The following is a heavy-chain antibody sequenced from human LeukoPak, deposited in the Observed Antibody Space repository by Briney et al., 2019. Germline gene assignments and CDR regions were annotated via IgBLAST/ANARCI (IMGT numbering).Heavy chain of an antibody. J-gene: IGHJ4*02. CDR1: GFTFSSFA. V-gene: IGHV3-20*04. CDR2: INWNGGST. Sequence: AGGSLRLSCAASGFTFSSFAMSWVRQAPGKGLEWVSGINWNGGSTGYADSVKGRFTISRDNAKNSLYLQMNSLRAEDTAVYYCASLLGRGNYFDYWGQGTLVTVSS. D-gene: IGHD3-16*01. CDR3: ASLLGRGNYFDY.